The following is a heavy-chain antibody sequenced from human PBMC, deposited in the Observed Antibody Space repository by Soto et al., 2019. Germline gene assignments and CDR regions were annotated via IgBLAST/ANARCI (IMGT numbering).Heavy chain of an antibody. CDR3: AKRARPYGSGSYSLMDV. J-gene: IGHJ6*02. V-gene: IGHV3-23*01. Sequence: GGSLRLSCAASGFTFSSYAMSWVRQAPGKGLEWVSAISGSGGSTYYADSVKGRFTISRDNSKNTLYLQMNSLRAEDTAVYYCAKRARPYGSGSYSLMDVWGQGTTGTVSS. D-gene: IGHD3-10*01. CDR2: ISGSGGST. CDR1: GFTFSSYA.